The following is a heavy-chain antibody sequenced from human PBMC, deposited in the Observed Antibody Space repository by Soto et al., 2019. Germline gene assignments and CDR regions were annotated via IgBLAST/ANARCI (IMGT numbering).Heavy chain of an antibody. V-gene: IGHV1-69*06. CDR3: ARATVTALTD. J-gene: IGHJ4*02. CDR1: GGTFRSNT. Sequence: QVQLVQSGAEVKKAGSSVKVSCKASGGTFRSNTISWVRQVPGQGLEWMGGIIPIYGTTNYAQKFQGRLTITSDKSTSTAYMALSSLSSEDTAVFYFARATVTALTDWGQGTQVTVSS. D-gene: IGHD2-21*02. CDR2: IIPIYGTT.